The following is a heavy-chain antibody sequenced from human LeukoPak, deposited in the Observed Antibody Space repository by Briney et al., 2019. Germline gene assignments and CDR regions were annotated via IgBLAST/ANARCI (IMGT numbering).Heavy chain of an antibody. CDR3: AKVAHIAAVDY. J-gene: IGHJ4*02. CDR2: INYYGSST. Sequence: PPGGSLRLSCAASGFTFSSYWMHWVRQAPGKGLVWVSRINYYGSSTSYADSVKGRFTISRDNAKNTLYLQMNSLRAEDTAVYYCAKVAHIAAVDYWGQGTLVTVSS. D-gene: IGHD6-13*01. V-gene: IGHV3-74*01. CDR1: GFTFSSYW.